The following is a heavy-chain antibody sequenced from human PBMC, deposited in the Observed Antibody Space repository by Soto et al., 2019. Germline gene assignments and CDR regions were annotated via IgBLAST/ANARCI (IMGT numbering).Heavy chain of an antibody. V-gene: IGHV5-10-1*01. CDR1: GYSFTSYW. D-gene: IGHD6-13*01. J-gene: IGHJ6*02. Sequence: WESMQISCKGSGYSFTSYWISWVRQMPGKGLEWMGRIDPSDSYTNYSPSFQGHVTISADKSISTAYLQWSSLKASDTAMYYCARKHLFGGIAAAPYGMDVRCQGLSVSLS. CDR2: IDPSDSYT. CDR3: ARKHLFGGIAAAPYGMDV.